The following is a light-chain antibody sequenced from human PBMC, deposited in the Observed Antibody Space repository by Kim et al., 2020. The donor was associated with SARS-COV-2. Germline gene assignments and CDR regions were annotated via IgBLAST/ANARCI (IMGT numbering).Light chain of an antibody. CDR3: QQYGSSPSPLT. Sequence: EIVLTQSPGTLSLSPGERATLSCRASQSVSSSYLAWYQQKPGQAPRLLIYGASSRATGIPDRFSGSGSGTDFTLTISRLEPADFAVYYCQQYGSSPSPLTFGGGTKVDIK. V-gene: IGKV3-20*01. CDR2: GAS. CDR1: QSVSSSY. J-gene: IGKJ4*01.